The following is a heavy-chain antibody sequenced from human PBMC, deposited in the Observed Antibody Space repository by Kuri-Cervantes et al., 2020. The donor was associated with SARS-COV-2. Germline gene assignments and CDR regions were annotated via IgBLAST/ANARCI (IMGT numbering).Heavy chain of an antibody. Sequence: GSLRLSCTVSGGSISSHYWSWIRQPPGKGLEWIGEINHSGSTNYNPSLKSRVTISVDTSKNQFSLKLSSVTAADTAVYYCAALKYYDFWGGYYLSSDSGEGIIDYWGQGTLVTVSS. CDR2: INHSGST. D-gene: IGHD3-3*01. CDR3: AALKYYDFWGGYYLSSDSGEGIIDY. CDR1: GGSISSHY. J-gene: IGHJ4*02. V-gene: IGHV4-34*01.